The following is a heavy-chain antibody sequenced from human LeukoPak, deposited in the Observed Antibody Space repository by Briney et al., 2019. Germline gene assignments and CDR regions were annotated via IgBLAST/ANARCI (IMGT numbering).Heavy chain of an antibody. D-gene: IGHD2-2*01. V-gene: IGHV1-69*13. CDR3: AREYQASYGMDV. Sequence: ASVKVSCKASGGTFSSYAISWVRQAPGQGLEWMGGIIPIFGTANYAQKFQGRVTITADESTSTAYMELSSLRSEDTAVYYCAREYQASYGMDVWGQGTTVTVSS. J-gene: IGHJ6*02. CDR1: GGTFSSYA. CDR2: IIPIFGTA.